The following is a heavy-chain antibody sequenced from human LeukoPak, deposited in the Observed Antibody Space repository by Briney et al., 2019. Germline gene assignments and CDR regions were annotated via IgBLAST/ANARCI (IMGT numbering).Heavy chain of an antibody. Sequence: SETLSLTCTVSGGSISSSSYYWGWIRQPPGKGLEWIGSIYYSGSTYYNPFLKSRVTISVDTSKNQFSLKLSSVTAADTAVYYCARSPSSGITIFGVAAYYFDYWGQGTLVTVSS. D-gene: IGHD3-3*01. CDR2: IYYSGST. J-gene: IGHJ4*02. V-gene: IGHV4-39*01. CDR3: ARSPSSGITIFGVAAYYFDY. CDR1: GGSISSSSYY.